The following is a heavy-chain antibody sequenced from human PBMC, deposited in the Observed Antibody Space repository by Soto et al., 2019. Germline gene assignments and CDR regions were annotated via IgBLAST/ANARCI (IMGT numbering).Heavy chain of an antibody. V-gene: IGHV4-39*07. J-gene: IGHJ3*02. CDR1: GGSISSSSYY. D-gene: IGHD3-22*01. CDR3: ARKYYYDSSGYYEGAFDI. CDR2: IYYSGST. Sequence: SETLSLTCTVSGGSISSSSYYWGWIRQPPGKGLEWIGSIYYSGSTYYNPSLKSRVTISVDTSKNQFSLKLSSVTAADTAVYYCARKYYYDSSGYYEGAFDIWGQGTMVTVSS.